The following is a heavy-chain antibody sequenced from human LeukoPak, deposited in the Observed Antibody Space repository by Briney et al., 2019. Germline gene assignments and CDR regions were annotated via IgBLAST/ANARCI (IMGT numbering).Heavy chain of an antibody. V-gene: IGHV3-7*01. CDR2: IRGESEK. CDR3: ARDYLDSSGAHYDY. D-gene: IGHD3-22*01. J-gene: IGHJ4*02. Sequence: GGSLRLSCEASGFTFSSHWMSWVRQAPGKGLECVANIRGESEKRYVDSVTGRFTISSDNAKNSLYLQMNSLRVEDTAIYYCARDYLDSSGAHYDYWGQGTLVAVSS. CDR1: GFTFSSHW.